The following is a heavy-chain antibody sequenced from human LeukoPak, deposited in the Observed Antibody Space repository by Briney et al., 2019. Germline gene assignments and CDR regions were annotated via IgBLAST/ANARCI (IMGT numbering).Heavy chain of an antibody. D-gene: IGHD3-22*01. Sequence: ASVTVSCTASGYTFTSYDINWVRQATGQGLEWMGWMNPNSGNTGYTQKFQGRVTMTRNTSISTAYMELSSLRSEDTAVYYCARGGLGYSYDSSGYQSRAYYFDYWGQGTLVTVSS. CDR3: ARGGLGYSYDSSGYQSRAYYFDY. J-gene: IGHJ4*02. CDR2: MNPNSGNT. V-gene: IGHV1-8*01. CDR1: GYTFTSYD.